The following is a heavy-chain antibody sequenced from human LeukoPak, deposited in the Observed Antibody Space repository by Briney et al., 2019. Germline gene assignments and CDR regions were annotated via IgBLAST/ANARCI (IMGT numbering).Heavy chain of an antibody. CDR1: GFTFSSYG. V-gene: IGHV3-33*05. CDR3: ASIAGATTGDY. Sequence: PGGSLRLSCAASGFTFSSYGMHWIRQAPGKGLEWVAVISYDGSNKYYADSVKGRFTISRDNSKNSLYLQMNSLRDEDTAVYYCASIAGATTGDYWGQGTLVTVSS. CDR2: ISYDGSNK. J-gene: IGHJ4*02. D-gene: IGHD1-26*01.